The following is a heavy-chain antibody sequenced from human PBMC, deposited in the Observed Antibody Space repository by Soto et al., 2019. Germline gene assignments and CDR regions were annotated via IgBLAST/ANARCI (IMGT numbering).Heavy chain of an antibody. D-gene: IGHD6-13*01. CDR3: AKDHESSSRWLTSHNGFDP. V-gene: IGHV3-23*01. CDR1: GFTFSSYA. J-gene: IGHJ5*02. CDR2: ISGSGGST. Sequence: EVQLLESGGGLVQPGGSLRLSCAASGFTFSSYAMSWVLQAPGKWLEWVSAISGSGGSTYYADSVKGRFTISRDNSKNALYMQMNSLRAEDTAVYYCAKDHESSSRWLTSHNGFDPWGQGTLVTVSS.